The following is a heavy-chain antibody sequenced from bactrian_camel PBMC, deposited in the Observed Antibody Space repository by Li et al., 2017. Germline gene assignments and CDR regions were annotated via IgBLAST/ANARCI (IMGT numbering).Heavy chain of an antibody. CDR1: EFSTSC. V-gene: IGHV3S53*01. J-gene: IGHJ4*01. Sequence: VQLVESGGGSVEAGESLTLSCTYSEFSTSCIGWFRQIPDKEREAVAGIDSDGSTSYADSVKGRFTISQDNAKNTLYLQMNSLKPEDTAMYYCAADFSLERLWGPTPRETGQGTQVTVS. CDR2: IDSDGST. D-gene: IGHD4*01.